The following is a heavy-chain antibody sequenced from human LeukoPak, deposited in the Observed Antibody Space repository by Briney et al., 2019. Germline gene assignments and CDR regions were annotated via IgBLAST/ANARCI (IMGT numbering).Heavy chain of an antibody. CDR3: ASRYPYGGNWEDYYGMDV. D-gene: IGHD2-15*01. CDR1: GYTFTSYY. Sequence: ASVKVSCKASGYTFTSYYMHWVRQASGQGLEWMGIINPSGGSTSYAQKFQGRVTMTRDTSTSTVYMELSSLRSEDTAVYYCASRYPYGGNWEDYYGMDVWGQGTTVTVSS. CDR2: INPSGGST. V-gene: IGHV1-46*01. J-gene: IGHJ6*02.